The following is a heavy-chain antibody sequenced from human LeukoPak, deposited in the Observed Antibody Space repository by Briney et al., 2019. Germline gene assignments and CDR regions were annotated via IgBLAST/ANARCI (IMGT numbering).Heavy chain of an antibody. D-gene: IGHD2-15*01. CDR1: GFTFSSYA. CDR3: AKDTTYGYCSGGSCRLGGGAFDI. J-gene: IGHJ3*02. V-gene: IGHV3-30*04. Sequence: GGSLRLSCAASGFTFSSYAMHWVRQAPGKGLEWVAVISYDGSNKYYADSVKGRFTISRDNSKNTLYLQMNSLRAEDTAVYYCAKDTTYGYCSGGSCRLGGGAFDIWGQGTMVTVSS. CDR2: ISYDGSNK.